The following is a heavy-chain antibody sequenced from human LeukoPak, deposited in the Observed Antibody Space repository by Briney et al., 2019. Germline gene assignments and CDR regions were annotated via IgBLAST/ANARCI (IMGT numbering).Heavy chain of an antibody. Sequence: PGGSLRLSRAASGFTFSHYAMNWVRQAPGKGLEWVSYINDDSSDIHYADSVRGRFTISRDNARNILHLQLSSLRVEDTAVYYCARDTFQPGLIDSWGQGTLVIVSS. CDR2: INDDSSDI. D-gene: IGHD2-2*01. V-gene: IGHV3-21*05. CDR3: ARDTFQPGLIDS. CDR1: GFTFSHYA. J-gene: IGHJ4*02.